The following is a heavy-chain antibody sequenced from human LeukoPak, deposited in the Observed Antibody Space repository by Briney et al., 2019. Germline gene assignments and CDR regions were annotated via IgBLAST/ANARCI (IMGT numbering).Heavy chain of an antibody. J-gene: IGHJ4*02. CDR3: AKDPDPLTRITMVRGNTGDY. D-gene: IGHD3-10*01. CDR2: IRYDGSLK. V-gene: IGHV3-30*02. Sequence: PGGSLRLSCAASGFTFSSYGMHWVRQAPGKGLDWVAFIRYDGSLKYYADSVKGRFSVSRDISKNTLYLQMNSLSTEDTAVYYCAKDPDPLTRITMVRGNTGDYWGQGTLVTVSS. CDR1: GFTFSSYG.